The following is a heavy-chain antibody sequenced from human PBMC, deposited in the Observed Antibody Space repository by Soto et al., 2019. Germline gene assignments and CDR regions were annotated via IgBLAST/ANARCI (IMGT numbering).Heavy chain of an antibody. D-gene: IGHD3-3*01. Sequence: GGSLRLSCAASGFTFSSYAMSWVRQAPGKGLEWVSAISGSGGSTYYADSVKGRFTISRDNSKNTLYLQMNSLRAEDTAVYYCAKDSPYDFWSGPQPYYGMDVWGQGTTVTVSS. J-gene: IGHJ6*02. CDR1: GFTFSSYA. V-gene: IGHV3-23*01. CDR3: AKDSPYDFWSGPQPYYGMDV. CDR2: ISGSGGST.